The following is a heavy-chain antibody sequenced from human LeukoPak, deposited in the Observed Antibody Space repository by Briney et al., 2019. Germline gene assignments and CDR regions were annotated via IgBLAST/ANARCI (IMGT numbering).Heavy chain of an antibody. V-gene: IGHV1-46*01. D-gene: IGHD1-26*01. Sequence: GASVKVSCKASSYTFTSYGISWVRQAPGQGLEWMGLINPSGTTTNYAQKFRGRVTMTRDLSTSTDYMELSSLRSDDTAVYFCARDNSVGDYAWWFDPWGQGTLVTVSS. CDR3: ARDNSVGDYAWWFDP. CDR1: SYTFTSYG. J-gene: IGHJ5*02. CDR2: INPSGTTT.